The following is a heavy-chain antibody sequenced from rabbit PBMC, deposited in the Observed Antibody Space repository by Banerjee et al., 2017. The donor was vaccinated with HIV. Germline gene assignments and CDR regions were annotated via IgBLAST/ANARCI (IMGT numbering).Heavy chain of an antibody. CDR2: IYAGSSDST. D-gene: IGHD4-1*01. Sequence: SGFSFSNYYYMCWVRQAPGKGLEWIACIYAGSSDSTYFASWAKGRFTISKTSSTTVTLQMTSLTAADTATYFCARDLAGVIGWNFGLWGPGTLVTVS. J-gene: IGHJ4*01. CDR1: GFSFSNYYY. CDR3: ARDLAGVIGWNFGL. V-gene: IGHV1S40*01.